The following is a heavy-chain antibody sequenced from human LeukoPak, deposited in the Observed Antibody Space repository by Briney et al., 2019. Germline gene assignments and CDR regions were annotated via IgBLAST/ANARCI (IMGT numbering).Heavy chain of an antibody. CDR1: GGSISSYY. CDR3: ARAMIDDAFDI. J-gene: IGHJ3*02. V-gene: IGHV4-59*01. Sequence: PSETLSLTCTVSGGSISSYYWSWIRQPPGKGLEWIGYIYYSGSTNYNPSLTSRVTISVDTSKNQFSLKLSSVTAADTAVYYCARAMIDDAFDIRGQGTMVTVSS. CDR2: IYYSGST. D-gene: IGHD3-22*01.